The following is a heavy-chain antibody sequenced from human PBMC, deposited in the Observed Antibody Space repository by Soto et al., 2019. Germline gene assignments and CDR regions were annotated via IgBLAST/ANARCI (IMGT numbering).Heavy chain of an antibody. CDR3: ARDHGQQLPNDALDI. D-gene: IGHD6-13*01. CDR2: IWYDGSNK. CDR1: GFTFSSYG. V-gene: IGHV3-33*01. J-gene: IGHJ3*02. Sequence: QVQLVESGGGVVQPGRSLRLSCAASGFTFSSYGMHWVRQAPGKGLEWVAVIWYDGSNKYYADSVKGRFTISRDNSKNTLYLQMNSLRAEDTAVYYCARDHGQQLPNDALDIWGQGTMVTVSS.